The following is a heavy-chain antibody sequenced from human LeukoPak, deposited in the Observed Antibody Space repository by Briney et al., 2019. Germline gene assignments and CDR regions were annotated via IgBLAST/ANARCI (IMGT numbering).Heavy chain of an antibody. Sequence: GGSLRLSCAASGFTFSSYEMNWVRQAPGKGLEWVSYISSSGSTIYYADSVKGRFTISGDNAKNSLYLQMNSLRAEDTAVYYCARALSTYQLGENSYYYGMDVWGQGTTVTVSS. CDR2: ISSSGSTI. CDR1: GFTFSSYE. CDR3: ARALSTYQLGENSYYYGMDV. J-gene: IGHJ6*02. V-gene: IGHV3-48*03. D-gene: IGHD2-2*01.